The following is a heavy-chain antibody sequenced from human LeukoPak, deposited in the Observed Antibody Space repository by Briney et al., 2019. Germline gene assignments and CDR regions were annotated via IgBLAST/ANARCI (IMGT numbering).Heavy chain of an antibody. CDR3: ARGRTVVTSYYYYYYMDV. CDR2: INHSGST. V-gene: IGHV4-34*01. J-gene: IGHJ6*03. CDR1: GGSSSGYY. Sequence: SETLSLTCAVYGGSSSGYYWSWIRQPPGKGLEWIGEINHSGSTNYNPSLKSRVTISVDTSKNQFSLKLSSVAAADTAVYYCARGRTVVTSYYYYYYMDVWGKGTTVTVSS. D-gene: IGHD4-23*01.